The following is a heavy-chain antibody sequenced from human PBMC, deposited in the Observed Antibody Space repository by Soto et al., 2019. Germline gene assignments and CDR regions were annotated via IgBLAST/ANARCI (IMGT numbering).Heavy chain of an antibody. CDR2: IYYSGST. J-gene: IGHJ5*02. V-gene: IGHV4-39*01. CDR1: GGSISSSSYY. D-gene: IGHD3-3*01. Sequence: QLQLQESGPGLVKPSETLSLTCTVSGGSISSSSYYWGWIRQPPGKGLEWIGSIYYSGSTYYNPSLKSRVTISVDTSKNQFSLKLSSVTAADTAVYYCARHEPFSALTIFGGDNWFDPWGQGTLVTVSS. CDR3: ARHEPFSALTIFGGDNWFDP.